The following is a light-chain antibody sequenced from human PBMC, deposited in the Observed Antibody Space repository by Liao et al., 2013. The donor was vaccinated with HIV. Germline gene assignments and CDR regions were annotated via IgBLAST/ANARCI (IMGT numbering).Light chain of an antibody. CDR3: QAWDGSTARV. CDR2: YDS. V-gene: IGLV3-21*01. J-gene: IGLJ3*02. CDR1: NIGSKS. Sequence: SYELTQPPSVSVAPGKTARITCGGNNIGSKSVHWYQQKPGQAPVLVIYYDSDRPSGIPERFSGSNSGNTATLTISGTQAMDEADYYCQAWDGSTARVFGGGTKLTVL.